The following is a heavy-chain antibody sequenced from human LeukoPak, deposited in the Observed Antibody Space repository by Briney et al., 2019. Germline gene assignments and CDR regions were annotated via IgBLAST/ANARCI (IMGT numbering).Heavy chain of an antibody. CDR1: GYSFTSYW. V-gene: IGHV5-51*01. J-gene: IGHJ6*03. CDR2: IYPGDSDT. D-gene: IGHD2-15*01. Sequence: GESLKISCKGSGYSFTSYWIGWVRQMPGKGLEWMGIIYPGDSDTRYSPSFQGQVTISADKSISTAYLQWSSLKASDTAMYYCARLNVVVVAASAVNYYYYYYMDVWGKGTTVTISS. CDR3: ARLNVVVVAASAVNYYYYYYMDV.